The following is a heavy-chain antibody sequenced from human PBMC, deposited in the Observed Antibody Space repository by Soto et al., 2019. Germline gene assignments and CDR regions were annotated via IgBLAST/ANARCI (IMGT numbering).Heavy chain of an antibody. D-gene: IGHD2-15*01. Sequence: PSETLSLTCTVSGGSITTGGYYWSWIRQLPGKGLEWIGHRYYSESTYYNPSLKSRVSISLDTSKNQFSLKLSFVTAADTAMYYCARTKCSGGSCYSWSLDYWGQGTPVTLSS. V-gene: IGHV4-31*03. CDR3: ARTKCSGGSCYSWSLDY. CDR2: RYYSEST. CDR1: GGSITTGGYY. J-gene: IGHJ4*02.